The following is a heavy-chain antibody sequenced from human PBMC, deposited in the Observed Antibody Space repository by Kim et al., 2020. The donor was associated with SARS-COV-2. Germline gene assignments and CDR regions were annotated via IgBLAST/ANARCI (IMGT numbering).Heavy chain of an antibody. CDR3: ARGIAGLILP. V-gene: IGHV4-31*03. CDR2: IYYSGST. D-gene: IGHD2-21*01. J-gene: IGHJ5*02. Sequence: SETLSLTCTVSGGSISSGGYYWSWIRQHPGKGLEWIGYIYYSGSTYYNPSLKSRVTISVDTSKNQFSLKLSSVTAADTAVYYCARGIAGLILPWGQGTLVTVSS. CDR1: GGSISSGGYY.